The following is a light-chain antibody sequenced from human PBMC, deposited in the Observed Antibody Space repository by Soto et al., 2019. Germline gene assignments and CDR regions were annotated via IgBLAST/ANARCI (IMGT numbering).Light chain of an antibody. Sequence: DIQMTQSPSTLSASVGDRVTITCRASQSISSWLAWYQQKPGKAPKLLIYDASSLASGVPSRFSCSGSGTEFTLTISSLQPDDFATYYCQQYNSNPWTFGRGTKVEIK. CDR1: QSISSW. CDR2: DAS. V-gene: IGKV1-5*01. J-gene: IGKJ1*01. CDR3: QQYNSNPWT.